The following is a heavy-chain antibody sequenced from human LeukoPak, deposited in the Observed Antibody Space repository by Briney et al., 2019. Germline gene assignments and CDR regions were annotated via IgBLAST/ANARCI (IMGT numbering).Heavy chain of an antibody. CDR2: IIPIFGTA. Sequence: SVKVSCKASGGTFSSYAISWVRQAPGQGLEWMGGIIPIFGTANYAQKFQGRVAITADESTSTAYMELSSLRSEDTAVYYCAREMLDSSSWYGYFDYWGQGTLVTVSS. CDR1: GGTFSSYA. J-gene: IGHJ4*02. D-gene: IGHD6-13*01. V-gene: IGHV1-69*13. CDR3: AREMLDSSSWYGYFDY.